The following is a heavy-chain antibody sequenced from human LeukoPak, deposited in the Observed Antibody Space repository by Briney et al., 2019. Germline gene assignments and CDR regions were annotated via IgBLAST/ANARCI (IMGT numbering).Heavy chain of an antibody. J-gene: IGHJ1*01. CDR1: GYSISSGYY. CDR2: IYHSGST. Sequence: SETLSLTCTVSGYSISSGYYWGWIRQPPGKGLEWIGSIYHSGSTYYNPSLKSRVTISVDTSKNQFSLKLSSVTAADTVVYYCARVANLQHWGQGTLVTVSS. V-gene: IGHV4-38-2*02. CDR3: ARVANLQH. D-gene: IGHD4/OR15-4a*01.